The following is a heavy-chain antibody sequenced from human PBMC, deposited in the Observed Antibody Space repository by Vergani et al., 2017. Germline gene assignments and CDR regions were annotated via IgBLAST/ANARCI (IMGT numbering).Heavy chain of an antibody. CDR1: GYSFTSYW. V-gene: IGHV5-51*01. D-gene: IGHD2-8*01. J-gene: IGHJ3*02. CDR2: IYPGDSDT. Sequence: EVPLVQSGAEVKKPGESLKISCTCSGYSFTSYWIGWVRQMPGKGLEWMGIIYPGDSDTRYSPSFQGQGTIPADKSFSTAYLPVSSLQASDTAMYYCARQARYEWYAFDIWGQGTMVTVSS. CDR3: ARQARYEWYAFDI.